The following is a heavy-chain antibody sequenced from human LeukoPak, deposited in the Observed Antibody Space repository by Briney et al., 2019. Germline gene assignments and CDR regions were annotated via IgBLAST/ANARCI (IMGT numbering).Heavy chain of an antibody. CDR1: GGSISSYY. J-gene: IGHJ2*01. D-gene: IGHD5-12*01. V-gene: IGHV4-59*12. CDR3: ARGRIVAPLGYFDL. CDR2: IYYSGST. Sequence: SETLSLTCTVSGGSISSYYWSWIRQPPGKGLEWIGYIYYSGSTYYNPSLKSRVTISVDTSKNQFSLKLSSVTAADTAVYYCARGRIVAPLGYFDLWGRGTLVTVSS.